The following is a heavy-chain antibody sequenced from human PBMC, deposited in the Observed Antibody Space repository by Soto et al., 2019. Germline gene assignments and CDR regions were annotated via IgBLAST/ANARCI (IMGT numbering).Heavy chain of an antibody. V-gene: IGHV4-59*01. CDR3: VRDYLLTGFDT. CDR1: NGSISTYY. Sequence: SETLSLTCTVSNGSISTYYWTWVRQPPGNGLEWIGYVYYSGTTNYNPSLKSRVGMSIDTSKNQFSLELKSVTAADTATYYCVRDYLLTGFDTWGQGTLVTVSS. J-gene: IGHJ5*02. D-gene: IGHD3-9*01. CDR2: VYYSGTT.